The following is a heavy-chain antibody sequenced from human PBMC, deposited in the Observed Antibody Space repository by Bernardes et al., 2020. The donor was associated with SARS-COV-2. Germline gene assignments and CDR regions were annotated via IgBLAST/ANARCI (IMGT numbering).Heavy chain of an antibody. V-gene: IGHV1-2*02. D-gene: IGHD3-10*02. CDR3: ALPPSNYVRYGMDV. CDR2: INPNSGST. J-gene: IGHJ6*02. Sequence: ASVKVSCKASGYTFTGYYIHWVRQAPGQGLEWMGWINPNSGSTIYAQKFQGRVTMTRDTSISTAYMELSRLRSDDTAMYYCALPPSNYVRYGMDVWGQGTTVTV. CDR1: GYTFTGYY.